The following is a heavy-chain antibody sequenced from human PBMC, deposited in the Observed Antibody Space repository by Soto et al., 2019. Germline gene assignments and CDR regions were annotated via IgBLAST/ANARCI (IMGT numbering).Heavy chain of an antibody. D-gene: IGHD3-9*01. CDR1: GFTFSSYS. CDR3: ARDGQDDILTGYQHPDYYYGMDV. CDR2: ISSSSSYI. J-gene: IGHJ6*02. V-gene: IGHV3-21*01. Sequence: GGSLRLSCAASGFTFSSYSMNWVRQAPGKGLEWVSSISSSSSYIYYADSVKGRFTISRDNAKNSLYLQMNSLRAEDTAVYYCARDGQDDILTGYQHPDYYYGMDVWGQGTTVTVSS.